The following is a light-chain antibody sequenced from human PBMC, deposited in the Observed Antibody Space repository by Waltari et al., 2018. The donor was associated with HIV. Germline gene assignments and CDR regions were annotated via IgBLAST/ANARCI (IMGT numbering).Light chain of an antibody. V-gene: IGLV3-19*01. CDR1: SLRKYS. CDR3: DSRDSNYKQHV. J-gene: IGLJ1*01. Sequence: SSELTQDPAVSVALGQTVRITCRGDSLRKYSANWYKQKPGQAPVVVMYGRDNRPSGIPYRFSGSSSGNTGSLTITGAQAEDEADYYCDSRDSNYKQHVFGTGTKVTV. CDR2: GRD.